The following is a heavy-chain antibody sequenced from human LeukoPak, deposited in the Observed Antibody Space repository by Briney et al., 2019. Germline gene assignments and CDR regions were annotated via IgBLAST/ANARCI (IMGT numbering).Heavy chain of an antibody. CDR3: ARDPSDCHGCNTPYWHFDL. CDR2: IASSGRHT. D-gene: IGHD2/OR15-2a*01. Sequence: GGSLRLSCAASGFTFISYAMSWVRQAPGKGLAWVSSIASSGRHTYYPDSVRGRFTISRDSSKNTLSLPMNSLAAEAPPVYTCARDPSDCHGCNTPYWHFDLWGRGTLVTVSS. J-gene: IGHJ2*01. V-gene: IGHV3-23*01. CDR1: GFTFISYA.